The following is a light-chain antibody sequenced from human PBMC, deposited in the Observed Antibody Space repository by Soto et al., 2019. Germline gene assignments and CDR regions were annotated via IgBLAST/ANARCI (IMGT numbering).Light chain of an antibody. J-gene: IGKJ1*01. V-gene: IGKV3-15*01. CDR1: QSVSSN. Sequence: EIVMTQSPATLSVSPGERATLSCRASQSVSSNLAWYQQKPGQAPRLLIYGASTRATGIPARFSGSGSGTEFTLTISRLEPEDFAVYYCQQYGSSPQTFSQGTKV. CDR2: GAS. CDR3: QQYGSSPQT.